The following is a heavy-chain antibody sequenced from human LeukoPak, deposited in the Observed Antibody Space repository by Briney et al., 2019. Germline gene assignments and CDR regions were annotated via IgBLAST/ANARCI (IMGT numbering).Heavy chain of an antibody. Sequence: SVKVSCKASGGTFSSYAISWVRQAPGQGLEWMGRIIPILGIANYAQKFQGRVTITADKPTSTAYMELSSLRSEDTAVYYCARDRDSSGYFDYWGQGTLVTVSS. V-gene: IGHV1-69*04. CDR2: IIPILGIA. J-gene: IGHJ4*02. CDR1: GGTFSSYA. CDR3: ARDRDSSGYFDY. D-gene: IGHD3-22*01.